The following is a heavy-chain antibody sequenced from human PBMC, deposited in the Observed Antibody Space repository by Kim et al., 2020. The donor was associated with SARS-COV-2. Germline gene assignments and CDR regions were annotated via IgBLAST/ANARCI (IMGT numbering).Heavy chain of an antibody. Sequence: GGSLRLSCAASGFTFSSYEMNWVRQAPGKGLEWVSYISSSGSTIYYADSVKGRFTISRDNAKNSLYLQMNSLRAEDTAVYYCASFTNCTNGVCLIYYGMDVWGQGTTVTVSS. J-gene: IGHJ6*02. CDR3: ASFTNCTNGVCLIYYGMDV. CDR1: GFTFSSYE. D-gene: IGHD2-8*01. CDR2: ISSSGSTI. V-gene: IGHV3-48*03.